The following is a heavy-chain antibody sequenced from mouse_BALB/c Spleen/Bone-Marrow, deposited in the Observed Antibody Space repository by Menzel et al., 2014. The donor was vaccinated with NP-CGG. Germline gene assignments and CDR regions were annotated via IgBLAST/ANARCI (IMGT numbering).Heavy chain of an antibody. CDR3: TIVAY. J-gene: IGHJ3*01. V-gene: IGHV1-15*01. CDR1: GYTFTDYK. Sequence: QVQLKESGGELVRPGSSVKLSCKASGYTFTDYKMDWVKQTPVHGLEWIGLIDPETGCTAYNQKFKGKATLTADKSSSTAYMDLRSLTSEDSAVYYCTIVAYWGQGTLVAVSA. CDR2: IDPETGCT.